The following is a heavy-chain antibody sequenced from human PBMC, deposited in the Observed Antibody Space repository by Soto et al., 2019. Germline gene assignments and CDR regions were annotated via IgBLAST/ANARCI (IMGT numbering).Heavy chain of an antibody. D-gene: IGHD3-9*01. Sequence: SETVSLTCTVSGGSISSSSYYWGWIRQPPGKGLEWIGSIYYSGSTYYNPSLKSRVTISVDTSKNQFSLKLSSVTAADTAVYYCARHSFHYDILTGYDRQLYGFDPWGQGTLVTVSS. J-gene: IGHJ5*02. CDR3: ARHSFHYDILTGYDRQLYGFDP. CDR1: GGSISSSSYY. CDR2: IYYSGST. V-gene: IGHV4-39*01.